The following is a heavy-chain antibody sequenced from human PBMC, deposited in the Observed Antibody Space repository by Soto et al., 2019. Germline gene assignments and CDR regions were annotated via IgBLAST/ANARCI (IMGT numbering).Heavy chain of an antibody. V-gene: IGHV1-24*01. CDR1: GYTLTELS. Sequence: ASVKVSCKVSGYTLTELSMHWVRQAPGKGLEWMGGFDPEDGETIYAQKFQGRVTMTEDTSTDTAYMELSSLRSEDTAVYYCATEDLVAVAVGGYYYGMDVWGQGTTVTAP. J-gene: IGHJ6*02. CDR3: ATEDLVAVAVGGYYYGMDV. CDR2: FDPEDGET. D-gene: IGHD6-19*01.